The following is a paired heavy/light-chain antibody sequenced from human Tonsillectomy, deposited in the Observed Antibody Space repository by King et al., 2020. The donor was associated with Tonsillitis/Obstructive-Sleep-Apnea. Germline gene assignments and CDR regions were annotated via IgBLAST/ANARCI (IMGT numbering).Light chain of an antibody. V-gene: IGLV3-9*01. J-gene: IGLJ2*01. CDR1: NIGSKN. CDR3: QVWDSSTVV. CDR2: RDS. Sequence: SYELTQPLSVSVALGQTASITCVGNNIGSKNVQWYHQKPGQAPVVLIYRDSNRPSGIPERFSGSNSGNTATLTVSRAQVGDEADYYCQVWDSSTVVFGGGTKLTVL.
Heavy chain of an antibody. V-gene: IGHV3-30*18. CDR1: GFSFSKFG. Sequence: QVQLVESGGGEVQPGRSLRLSCAASGFSFSKFGMHWVRQAPGKGLQWVAVISYDGGHEYYADSVRGRFTISRDNARDTVYLEMNNLRAEDSAVYYCAKDRDIVAVAPFYFDYWGRGTVVTVSS. CDR3: AKDRDIVAVAPFYFDY. D-gene: IGHD2-15*01. CDR2: ISYDGGHE. J-gene: IGHJ4*01.